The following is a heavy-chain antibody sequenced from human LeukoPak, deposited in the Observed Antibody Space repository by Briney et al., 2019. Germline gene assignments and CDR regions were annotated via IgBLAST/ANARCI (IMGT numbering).Heavy chain of an antibody. J-gene: IGHJ3*02. CDR1: GFTFSSYW. CDR2: IKQDGSEK. V-gene: IGHV3-7*01. Sequence: GGSLRLSCAASGFTFSSYWMSWVRQAPGKGLEWVANIKQDGSEKYYVDSVKGRFTISRDNAKNSLYLQMNSLRAEDTAVYYCARRNIAAFDAFDIWGQGTMVTVSS. CDR3: ARRNIAAFDAFDI. D-gene: IGHD6-13*01.